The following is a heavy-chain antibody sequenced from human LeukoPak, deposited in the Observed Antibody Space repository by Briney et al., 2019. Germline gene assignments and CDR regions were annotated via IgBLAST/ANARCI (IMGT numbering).Heavy chain of an antibody. D-gene: IGHD3-9*01. CDR3: AKSRDDGTGYYYDY. CDR2: IGRNSYNI. J-gene: IGHJ4*02. CDR1: GFSFDDYA. Sequence: GRSLRLSCEASGFSFDDYAMHWVRQAPGKGLEWVAGIGRNSYNIAYGDSVKGRFTISRDNAKKSLSLQMNSLGTEDTAFYYCAKSRDDGTGYYYDYWGQGVLVTVAS. V-gene: IGHV3-9*01.